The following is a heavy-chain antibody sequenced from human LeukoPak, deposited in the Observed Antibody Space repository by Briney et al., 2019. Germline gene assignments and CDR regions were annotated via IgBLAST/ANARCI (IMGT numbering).Heavy chain of an antibody. D-gene: IGHD1-1*01. CDR2: INPNGGDT. CDR3: ARSTQNAFYFDY. V-gene: IGHV1-2*06. CDR1: GYTFIDYF. J-gene: IGHJ4*02. Sequence: ASVKVSCKASGYTFIDYFIHWVRQAPGQGLEWMGRINPNGGDTTYAQKFQGRVTLTRDTSISTAFMELSRLRSDDTAIYYCARSTQNAFYFDYWGQGTLVPVSS.